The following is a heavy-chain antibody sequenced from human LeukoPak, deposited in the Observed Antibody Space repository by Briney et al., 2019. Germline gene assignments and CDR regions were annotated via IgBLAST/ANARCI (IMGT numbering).Heavy chain of an antibody. J-gene: IGHJ6*02. V-gene: IGHV1-8*01. CDR2: MNPNSGNT. Sequence: ASVKVSCKASGYTFTSYDINWVRQATGQGLEWMGWMNPNSGNTGYAQKFQGRVTMTRNTSISTAYMELSSLRSEDTAVYYCARDRIQLWLRRSYYYGMDVWGQGTTVTVSS. D-gene: IGHD5-18*01. CDR3: ARDRIQLWLRRSYYYGMDV. CDR1: GYTFTSYD.